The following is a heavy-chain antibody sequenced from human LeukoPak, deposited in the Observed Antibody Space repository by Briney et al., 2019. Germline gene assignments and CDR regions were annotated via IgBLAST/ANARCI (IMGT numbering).Heavy chain of an antibody. D-gene: IGHD6-19*01. CDR3: ARGRRISEAGLFDF. CDR2: VYYSGRT. Sequence: SETLSLTCTVSGDSISSTNYYWGWIRLLPGKGLEWVARVYYSGRTYYNPSLKSRVTISVDTSSHHFSLKLTSVTAADTAVYYCARGRRISEAGLFDFWGQGTLVTVSS. V-gene: IGHV4-39*07. J-gene: IGHJ4*02. CDR1: GDSISSTNYY.